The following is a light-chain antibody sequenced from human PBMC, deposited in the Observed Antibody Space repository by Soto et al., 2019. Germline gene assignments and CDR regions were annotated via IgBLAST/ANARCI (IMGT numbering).Light chain of an antibody. CDR3: AAWDDSLNGVV. J-gene: IGLJ2*01. CDR1: SSNIGSHT. Sequence: QSVLTQPPSASGTPGQTIAISCSGGSSNIGSHTVNWYQQLPGTAPRLLIYSNTQRPSGVPDRFSGSKSGTSASLAISGLQSEYEGDYYCAAWDDSLNGVVFGGGTKLTVI. CDR2: SNT. V-gene: IGLV1-44*01.